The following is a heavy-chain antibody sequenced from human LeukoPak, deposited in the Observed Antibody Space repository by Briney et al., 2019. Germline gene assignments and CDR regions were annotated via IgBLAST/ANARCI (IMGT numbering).Heavy chain of an antibody. Sequence: SETLSLTCTVSGYSISSGYYWGWIRQPPGKGLEWIGSIYHSGSTYYNPSLKSRVTISVDTSKNQFSLKLSSVTAADTAVYYCAGGPLAVAAIYGSDYWGQGTLVTVSS. CDR2: IYHSGST. CDR3: AGGPLAVAAIYGSDY. D-gene: IGHD6-19*01. CDR1: GYSISSGYY. V-gene: IGHV4-38-2*02. J-gene: IGHJ4*02.